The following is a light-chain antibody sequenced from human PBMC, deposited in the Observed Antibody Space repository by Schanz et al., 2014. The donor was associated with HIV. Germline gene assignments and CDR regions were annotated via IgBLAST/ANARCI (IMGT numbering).Light chain of an antibody. J-gene: IGLJ2*01. V-gene: IGLV1-44*01. CDR1: SSNFRSNA. CDR2: GTD. Sequence: QSVLTQPPSASGTPGQRVTISWSGSSSNFRSNAETEAQHPPGTAPKLLIYGTDQRPSGVPDRVSGSRSGTSASLAISGLQAEDEADYYCQSFDSSLSGSPLVFGGGTKLTVL. CDR3: QSFDSSLSGSPLV.